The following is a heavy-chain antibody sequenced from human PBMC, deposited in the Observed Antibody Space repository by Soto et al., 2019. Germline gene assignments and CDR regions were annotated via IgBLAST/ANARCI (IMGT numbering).Heavy chain of an antibody. J-gene: IGHJ4*02. CDR2: IYYSGGT. Sequence: SETLSLTCTFSGGSFSSYSWSLIRQPPGKGLEWIGYIYYSGGTTYNPSLKSRVTMSLDTSKNQFSLRLSSVTAADTAVYYCAGDYGSGSYRFDYWGQGTLVTVSS. D-gene: IGHD3-10*01. CDR3: AGDYGSGSYRFDY. V-gene: IGHV4-59*01. CDR1: GGSFSSYS.